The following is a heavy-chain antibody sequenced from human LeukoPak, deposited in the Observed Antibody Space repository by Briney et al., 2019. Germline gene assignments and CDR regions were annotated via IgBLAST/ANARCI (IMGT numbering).Heavy chain of an antibody. CDR1: GGSISSSSHY. V-gene: IGHV4-39*07. D-gene: IGHD5-18*01. CDR2: IYYSGST. J-gene: IGHJ4*02. CDR3: ARDRGSYGRLERTVKKKRKSENFDY. Sequence: PSETLSLTCTVSGGSISSSSHYWAWIRQSPGTGLEWIGSIYYSGSTYYNPSLKSRATISVDTSKNQISLKLSSVTAADTAVYYCARDRGSYGRLERTVKKKRKSENFDYWGQGTLVTVSS.